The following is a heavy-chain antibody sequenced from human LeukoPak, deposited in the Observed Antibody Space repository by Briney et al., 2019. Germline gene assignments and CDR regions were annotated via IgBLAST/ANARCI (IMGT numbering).Heavy chain of an antibody. CDR3: ARNKYYYGSGNYGVPNWFDP. CDR1: GGSISTSNYY. J-gene: IGHJ5*02. D-gene: IGHD3-10*01. Sequence: SETLSLTCTVPGGSISTSNYYWGWIRQPPGKGLEWIGHRYYSGDTNYNPSLKSRVTISVDTSKTQFSLKLSSVTAADTAVYYCARNKYYYGSGNYGVPNWFDPWGQGTLVTVSS. CDR2: RYYSGDT. V-gene: IGHV4-61*05.